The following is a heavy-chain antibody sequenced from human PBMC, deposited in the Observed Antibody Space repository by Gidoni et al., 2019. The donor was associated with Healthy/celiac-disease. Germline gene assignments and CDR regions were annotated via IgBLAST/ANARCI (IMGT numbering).Heavy chain of an antibody. Sequence: QVTLRESGPALVKPTQTLTLTCTFSGFYLSTSGMCMSWIRQPPGKALEWLALIDWDDDKYYSTSLKTRLTISKDTSKNQVVLTMTNMDPVDTATYYCARAPGGGNHFDYWGQGTLVTVSS. CDR1: GFYLSTSGMC. D-gene: IGHD3-10*01. J-gene: IGHJ4*02. CDR2: IDWDDDK. V-gene: IGHV2-70*01. CDR3: ARAPGGGNHFDY.